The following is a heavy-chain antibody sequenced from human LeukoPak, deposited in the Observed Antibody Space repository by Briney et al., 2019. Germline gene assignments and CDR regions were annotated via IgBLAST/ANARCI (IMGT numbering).Heavy chain of an antibody. J-gene: IGHJ4*02. Sequence: QAGGSLRLSCAASGFSFSDYGMYWVRQAPGKGLEWVAFIRYDGTNKYYGDSVKGRFTISRDNSKITLYLQMNSLRPEDTAVYYCARGGSGSYLIDYWGQGTLVTVSS. D-gene: IGHD1-26*01. CDR3: ARGGSGSYLIDY. CDR1: GFSFSDYG. V-gene: IGHV3-30*02. CDR2: IRYDGTNK.